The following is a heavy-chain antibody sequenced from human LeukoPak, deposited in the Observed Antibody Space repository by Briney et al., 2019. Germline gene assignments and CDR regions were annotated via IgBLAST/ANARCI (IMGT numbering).Heavy chain of an antibody. D-gene: IGHD2-15*01. J-gene: IGHJ4*02. CDR1: GFTFSNAW. CDR3: TTGPRFLGPRRKYCSGGSCYYIY. CDR2: IKSKTDGGTT. V-gene: IGHV3-15*01. Sequence: GGSLRLSCAASGFTFSNAWMSWVRQAPGKGLEWVGRIKSKTDGGTTDYAAPVKGRFTISRDDSKNTLYLQMNSLKTEDTAAYYCTTGPRFLGPRRKYCSGGSCYYIYWGQGTLVTVSS.